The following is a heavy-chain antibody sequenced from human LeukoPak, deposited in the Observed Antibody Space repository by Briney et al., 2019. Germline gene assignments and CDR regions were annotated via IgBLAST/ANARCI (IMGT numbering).Heavy chain of an antibody. J-gene: IGHJ4*02. Sequence: GGSLRLSCAASGFTFSTYWMHWVRQVPGKGLAWVTRINSDGNIITYADSVKGRFTISRDNARNMVYLQMNSLRAEDTAVYYCVAGMGNYWGQGTLVPV. CDR3: VAGMGNY. CDR1: GFTFSTYW. V-gene: IGHV3-74*01. D-gene: IGHD6-13*01. CDR2: INSDGNII.